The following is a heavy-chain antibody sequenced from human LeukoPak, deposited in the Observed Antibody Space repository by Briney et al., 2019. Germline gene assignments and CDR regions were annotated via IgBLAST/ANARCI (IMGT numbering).Heavy chain of an antibody. CDR1: GYTFTSYY. J-gene: IGHJ3*02. CDR3: ARDGYYYDSSGYWDAFDI. D-gene: IGHD3-22*01. V-gene: IGHV1-46*01. CDR2: INPSGGST. Sequence: GASVKVSCKASGYTFTSYYMHWVRQAPGQGLEWMGIINPSGGSTSYAQKFQGRVTMTRDTSTSTVYMELSSLRSEDTAVYYCARDGYYYDSSGYWDAFDIWGQGTMVTVSS.